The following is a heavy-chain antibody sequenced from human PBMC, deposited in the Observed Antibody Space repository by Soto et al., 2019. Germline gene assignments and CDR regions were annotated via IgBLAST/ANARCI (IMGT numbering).Heavy chain of an antibody. CDR1: GFSLSDYG. J-gene: IGHJ5*02. CDR2: ISYDGSNK. D-gene: IGHD2-2*01. Sequence: QVQLVESGGGVVQPGRSLRLSCADSGFSLSDYGMLWVRQAPGKGLECVAVISYDGSNKHYADSVKGRFTISRDNAKSTLYLEMNSLRAEDTAVYYCARGSPVYQLLLRWFDPWGQGTLVTVSS. V-gene: IGHV3-30*03. CDR3: ARGSPVYQLLLRWFDP.